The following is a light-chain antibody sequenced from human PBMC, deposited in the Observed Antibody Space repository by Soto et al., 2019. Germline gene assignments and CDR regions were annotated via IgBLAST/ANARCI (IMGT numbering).Light chain of an antibody. CDR1: QSINIY. V-gene: IGKV1-39*01. CDR2: AAS. CDR3: QHYITTPT. J-gene: IGKJ1*01. Sequence: DIQMTQFPSSLSASVGDRVTITCRSSQSINIYLNWYRQKPGRAPELLIYAASSLQSGVPSRFSGSGSGTDFTLTISSLQPEDFATYYCQHYITTPTFGQGTTVVIK.